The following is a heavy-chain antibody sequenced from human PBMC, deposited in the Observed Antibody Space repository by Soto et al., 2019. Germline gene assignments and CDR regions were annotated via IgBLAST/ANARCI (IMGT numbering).Heavy chain of an antibody. J-gene: IGHJ4*02. V-gene: IGHV4-34*01. Sequence: QVQLQQWGAGLLKPSETLSLTCAVYGGSFSGYYWSWIRQPPGKGLEWIGEINHSGSTNYNPSLNSRVTISVDASKNQFSLKLSSVTAADTAVYYCARGGDSNYLDYWGQGTLVTVSS. CDR2: INHSGST. CDR3: ARGGDSNYLDY. CDR1: GGSFSGYY. D-gene: IGHD3-10*01.